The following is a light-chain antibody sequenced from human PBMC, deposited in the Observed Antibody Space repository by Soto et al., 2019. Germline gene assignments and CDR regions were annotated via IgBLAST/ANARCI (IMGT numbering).Light chain of an antibody. CDR2: GAS. CDR1: QSVSSD. J-gene: IGKJ1*01. V-gene: IGKV3-20*01. CDR3: QLYDSSSWT. Sequence: EIVLSQSPGTLSVSQGERATLSCRASQSVSSDLAWYHQKPGQAPRLLIYGASSRATGFPDRFSGSGSGTDFTLTISRLETEDFAVYYCQLYDSSSWTFGQGTKVDIK.